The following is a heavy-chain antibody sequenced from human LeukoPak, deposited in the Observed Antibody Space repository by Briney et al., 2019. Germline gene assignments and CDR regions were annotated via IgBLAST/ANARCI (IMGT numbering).Heavy chain of an antibody. CDR3: AREWVLNWGRAFDI. V-gene: IGHV4-31*03. J-gene: IGHJ3*02. CDR1: GGSISSGGYY. D-gene: IGHD7-27*01. CDR2: IYYSGST. Sequence: SQTLSLTCTVPGGSISSGGYYWSWIRQHPGKGLEWIGYIYYSGSTYYNPSLKSRVTISVDTSKNQFSLKLSSVTAADTAVYYCAREWVLNWGRAFDIWGQGTMVTVSS.